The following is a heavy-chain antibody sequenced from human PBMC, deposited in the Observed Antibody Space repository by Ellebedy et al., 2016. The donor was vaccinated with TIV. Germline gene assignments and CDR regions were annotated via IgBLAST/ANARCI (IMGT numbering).Heavy chain of an antibody. J-gene: IGHJ4*02. CDR3: ARGPQYSSGWYEYYFDY. D-gene: IGHD6-19*01. CDR2: ISWNSGKI. V-gene: IGHV3-9*01. CDR1: GFTFDDYG. Sequence: SLKISCAASGFTFDDYGMHWVRQAPGKGLEWVSGISWNSGKIGYVDSVKGRFTISRDNAKNSLYLQMNSLRAEDTAVYYCARGPQYSSGWYEYYFDYWGQGTLVTVSS.